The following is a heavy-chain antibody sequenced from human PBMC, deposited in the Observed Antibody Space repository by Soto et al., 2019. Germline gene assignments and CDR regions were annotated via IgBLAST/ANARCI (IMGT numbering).Heavy chain of an antibody. Sequence: EVQLVESGGGLVQPGGSLRLSCAASGFTFSSYSKNWVRQAPGKGLEWVSYISSSSSTIYYADSVKGRFTISRDNAKNSLYLQMNSLRDEDTAVYYCARAGYYDYVWGSYRDRYYFDYWGQGTLVTVSS. CDR2: ISSSSSTI. CDR3: ARAGYYDYVWGSYRDRYYFDY. CDR1: GFTFSSYS. J-gene: IGHJ4*02. D-gene: IGHD3-16*02. V-gene: IGHV3-48*02.